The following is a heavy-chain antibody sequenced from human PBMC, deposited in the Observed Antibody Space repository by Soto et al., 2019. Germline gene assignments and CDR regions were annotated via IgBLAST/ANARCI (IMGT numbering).Heavy chain of an antibody. CDR2: ISPSSSSI. CDR3: ARVAYYYDRSGYFY. CDR1: GFTFSSYS. V-gene: IGHV3-48*01. Sequence: GGSLRLSCAASGFTFSSYSMHWVRQAPGKGLEWVSYISPSSSSIYYADSVKGRFTISRDNAKNSLYLQMNSLRAEDTAVYYCARVAYYYDRSGYFYWGQGALVTVSS. J-gene: IGHJ4*02. D-gene: IGHD3-22*01.